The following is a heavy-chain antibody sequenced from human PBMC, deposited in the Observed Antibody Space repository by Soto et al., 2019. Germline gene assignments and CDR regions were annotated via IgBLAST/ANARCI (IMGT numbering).Heavy chain of an antibody. CDR3: AKPSVAGNLPGAFDI. Sequence: EVQLLESGGGLVQPGGSLRLSCAPSGFTFSSYAMSWVRQAPGKGLEWVSAISGSGGSTYYADSVKGRFNISRDNSKTTLYLHMNSLRAEDTAVYYCAKPSVAGNLPGAFDIWGQGTMVTVSS. J-gene: IGHJ3*02. D-gene: IGHD6-19*01. CDR1: GFTFSSYA. V-gene: IGHV3-23*01. CDR2: ISGSGGST.